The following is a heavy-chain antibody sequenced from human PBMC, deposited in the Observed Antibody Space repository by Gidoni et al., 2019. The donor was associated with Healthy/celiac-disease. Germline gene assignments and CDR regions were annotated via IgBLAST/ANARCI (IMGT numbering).Heavy chain of an antibody. V-gene: IGHV3-48*03. CDR1: GFTFSSYE. CDR2: ISSSGSTI. D-gene: IGHD2-15*01. Sequence: EVQLVESGGGLVQPGGSLRLSCAASGFTFSSYEMNWVRQAPGKGLEWVSYISSSGSTIYYADSVKGRFTISRDNAKNSLYLQMNSLRAEDTAVYYCATLRVGAHPSWGQGTLVTVSS. J-gene: IGHJ4*02. CDR3: ATLRVGAHPS.